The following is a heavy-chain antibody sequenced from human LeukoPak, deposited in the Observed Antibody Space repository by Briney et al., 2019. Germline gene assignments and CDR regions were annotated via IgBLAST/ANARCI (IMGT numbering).Heavy chain of an antibody. J-gene: IGHJ4*02. CDR3: AEGGHDSSGYSPFDY. V-gene: IGHV1-58*01. D-gene: IGHD3-22*01. Sequence: TSVKVSCKASGFTFTTSAAQWVRQARGQRLEWIGWIVVGSGHTNYAQKFQERVTITGDMSTSTAYMELSSLTSEDTAVYYCAEGGHDSSGYSPFDYWGQGTLVTVSS. CDR1: GFTFTTSA. CDR2: IVVGSGHT.